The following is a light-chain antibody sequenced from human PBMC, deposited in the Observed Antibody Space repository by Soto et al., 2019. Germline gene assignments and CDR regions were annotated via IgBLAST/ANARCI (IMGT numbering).Light chain of an antibody. CDR3: QSYDSSLSGWV. Sequence: QSVLTQPPSVSGAPGQRVTISCTGSSSNIGAGYDVHWYQHLPGTAPKLLIYGSSNRPSGVPDRFSGSKSGTSASLAITGLQAVDEADYYCQSYDSSLSGWVFGGGTKLTVL. J-gene: IGLJ3*02. V-gene: IGLV1-40*01. CDR1: SSNIGAGYD. CDR2: GSS.